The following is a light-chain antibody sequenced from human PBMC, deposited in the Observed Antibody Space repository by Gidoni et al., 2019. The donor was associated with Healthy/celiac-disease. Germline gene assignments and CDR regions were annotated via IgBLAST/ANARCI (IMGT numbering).Light chain of an antibody. CDR3: QQLNSYPLFT. J-gene: IGKJ3*01. CDR2: AAS. V-gene: IGKV1-9*01. Sequence: DIQLTQSPSFLSASVGDRVTITCRASQGISSYLAWYQQKPGKVPKLLIYAASPLQSGVPSRFSGSGSGTEFTLTISSLQPEDFATYYCQQLNSYPLFTFGPGTKVDIK. CDR1: QGISSY.